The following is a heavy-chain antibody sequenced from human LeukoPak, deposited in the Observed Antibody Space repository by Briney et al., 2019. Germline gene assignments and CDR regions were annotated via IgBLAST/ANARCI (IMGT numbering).Heavy chain of an antibody. CDR1: GGSFSGYY. CDR2: INHSGST. J-gene: IGHJ4*02. Sequence: PSETLSLTCAVYGGSFSGYYWSWIRQPPGKGLEWIGEINHSGSTNYNPSLKSRVTISVDTSKNQFSLKLSSVTAADTAVYYCARETLTFPDFWGRGTLVTVSS. V-gene: IGHV4-34*01. D-gene: IGHD3-9*01. CDR3: ARETLTFPDF.